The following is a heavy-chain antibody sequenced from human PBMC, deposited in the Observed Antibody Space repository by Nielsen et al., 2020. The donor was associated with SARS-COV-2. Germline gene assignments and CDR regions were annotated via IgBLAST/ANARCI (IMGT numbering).Heavy chain of an antibody. D-gene: IGHD3-3*01. J-gene: IGHJ6*02. CDR1: GYTFTGYY. CDR2: INPNSGGT. Sequence: ASVKVSCKASGYTFTGYYMHWVRQAPGQGLEWMGRINPNSGGTNYAQKFQGRVTMTRDTSISTAYMELSRLRSDDTAVYYCARFWLIFGVVITSLTPIDYGMDVWGQGTTVTVSS. V-gene: IGHV1-2*06. CDR3: ARFWLIFGVVITSLTPIDYGMDV.